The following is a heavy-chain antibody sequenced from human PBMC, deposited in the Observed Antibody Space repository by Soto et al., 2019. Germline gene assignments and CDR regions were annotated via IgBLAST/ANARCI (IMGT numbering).Heavy chain of an antibody. J-gene: IGHJ4*02. Sequence: QLQLQESGSGLVKPSQPLSLTCAVSGGSISSGGYSWSWIRQPPGKGLEWIGYIYHSGSTYYNPCLKSRLTTSVDRSKNQFSLQLSSVTAADTAVYYCARGGKTVTTFDYWGQGTLVTVSS. CDR3: ARGGKTVTTFDY. CDR2: IYHSGST. D-gene: IGHD4-17*01. V-gene: IGHV4-30-2*01. CDR1: GGSISSGGYS.